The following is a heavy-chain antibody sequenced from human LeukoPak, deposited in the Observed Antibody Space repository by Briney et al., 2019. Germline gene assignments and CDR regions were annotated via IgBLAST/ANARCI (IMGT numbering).Heavy chain of an antibody. CDR1: GYTFSYYG. D-gene: IGHD6-19*01. Sequence: AAVTVSFTASGYTFSYYGYSWVRQAPGLGLEWMGWTSYNGNTNYAQKLQDRVTMTTDTSTTTAYMELRSLESDDTAVYYCARHSGSGWQALGYWGQGTLVTVSS. J-gene: IGHJ4*02. CDR2: TSYNGNT. V-gene: IGHV1-18*04. CDR3: ARHSGSGWQALGY.